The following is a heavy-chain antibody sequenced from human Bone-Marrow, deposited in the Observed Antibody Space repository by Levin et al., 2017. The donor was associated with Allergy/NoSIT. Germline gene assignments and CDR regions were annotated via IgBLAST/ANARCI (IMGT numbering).Heavy chain of an antibody. V-gene: IGHV1-46*01. CDR1: GYVFTSYY. D-gene: IGHD2-15*01. CDR3: ARLYSGGSTYYFYGMDV. J-gene: IGHJ6*02. Sequence: GESLKISCRTSGYVFTSYYINWVRQAPGQGLEWMGIINPSGDGTRSAQKFQDRFTMTKNTSTSIVYMELNSLRSDDTAVYYCARLYSGGSTYYFYGMDVWGQGTTVTVSS. CDR2: INPSGDGT.